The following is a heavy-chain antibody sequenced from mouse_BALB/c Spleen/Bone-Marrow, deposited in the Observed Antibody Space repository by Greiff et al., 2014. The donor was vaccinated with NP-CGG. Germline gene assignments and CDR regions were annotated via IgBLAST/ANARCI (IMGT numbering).Heavy chain of an antibody. J-gene: IGHJ4*01. D-gene: IGHD2-10*01. Sequence: QVQLPQSGAGLVKPGASVKLSCQASGYTFTSYWMHWVEQRPGQGLEWIGEINPSNGRTNYNEKFKSKATLTVDKSSSTAYMQLSSLTSEDSAVYYRAIGLLGDYWGQGTSVTVSS. V-gene: IGHV1S81*02. CDR1: GYTFTSYW. CDR3: AIGLLGDY. CDR2: INPSNGRT.